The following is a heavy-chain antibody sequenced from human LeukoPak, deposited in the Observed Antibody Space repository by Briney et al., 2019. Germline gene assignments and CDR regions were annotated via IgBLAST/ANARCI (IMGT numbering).Heavy chain of an antibody. CDR1: GFTFSSYA. D-gene: IGHD5-18*01. V-gene: IGHV3-23*01. CDR3: AKGGGAAMARSRDY. J-gene: IGHJ4*02. CDR2: ISGSGGST. Sequence: PGGSLRLSCAASGFTFSSYAMSWVRQAPGKGMEWVSAISGSGGSTYYADSVKGRFTISRDNSKNTLYLQMNSLRAEDTAVYYCAKGGGAAMARSRDYWGQGTLVTVSS.